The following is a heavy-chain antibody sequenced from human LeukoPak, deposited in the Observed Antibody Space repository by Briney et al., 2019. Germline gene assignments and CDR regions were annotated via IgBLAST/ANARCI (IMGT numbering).Heavy chain of an antibody. D-gene: IGHD3/OR15-3a*01. J-gene: IGHJ4*02. CDR1: GGSFSGYY. Sequence: SETLSLTCAVYGGSFSGYYWSWIRQPPGKGLEWIGEINHSGSTNYNPSLKSRVTISVDTSKNQFSLKLSPVTAADTAVYYCARGFGFGLQPIDYWGQGTLVTVSS. CDR2: INHSGST. CDR3: ARGFGFGLQPIDY. V-gene: IGHV4-34*01.